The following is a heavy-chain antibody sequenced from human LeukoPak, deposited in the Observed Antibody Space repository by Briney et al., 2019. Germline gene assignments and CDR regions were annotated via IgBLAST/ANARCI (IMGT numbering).Heavy chain of an antibody. CDR1: GYSISSGYY. V-gene: IGHV4-38-2*02. Sequence: SETLSLTCTVSGYSISSGYYWGWIRQPPGKGLEWIGSIYHSGSTYYNPSLKSRVTISVDTSKNQFPLKLSSVTAADTAVYYCARDRRSSSPYYYYYMDVWGKGTTVTVSS. J-gene: IGHJ6*03. CDR3: ARDRRSSSPYYYYYMDV. D-gene: IGHD6-6*01. CDR2: IYHSGST.